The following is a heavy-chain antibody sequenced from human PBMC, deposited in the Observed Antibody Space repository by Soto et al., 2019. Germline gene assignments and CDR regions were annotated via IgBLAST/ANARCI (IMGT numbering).Heavy chain of an antibody. D-gene: IGHD2-21*01. CDR1: GFTFNTYD. CDR3: VRHWGG. CDR2: IATTGETT. J-gene: IGHJ4*01. V-gene: IGHV3-23*01. Sequence: EVQLLESGGGLVQPGGSLRLSCAASGFTFNTYDMSWVRQAPGTGLEWVSSIATTGETTFYADSVRGRFTISRDNSKNTLFLQITTLRADDTAIYHCVRHWGGWGHGTLVTVSS.